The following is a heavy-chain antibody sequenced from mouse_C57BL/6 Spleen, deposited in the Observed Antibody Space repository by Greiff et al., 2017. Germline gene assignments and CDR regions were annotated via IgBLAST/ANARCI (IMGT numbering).Heavy chain of an antibody. Sequence: QVQLKQSGAELARPGASVKLSCKASGYTFTSYGISWVKRRTGQGLEWIGEIYPRSGNTYYNEKFKGKATLTADKSSSTAYMELRSLTSEDSAVYFCASEDYDTWFAYWGQGTLVTVSA. CDR1: GYTFTSYG. CDR2: IYPRSGNT. CDR3: ASEDYDTWFAY. V-gene: IGHV1-81*01. D-gene: IGHD2-4*01. J-gene: IGHJ3*01.